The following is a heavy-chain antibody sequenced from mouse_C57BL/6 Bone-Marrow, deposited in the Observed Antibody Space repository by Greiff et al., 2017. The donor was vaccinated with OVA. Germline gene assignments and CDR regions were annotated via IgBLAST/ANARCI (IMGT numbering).Heavy chain of an antibody. D-gene: IGHD2-1*01. CDR2: IWWDDDK. CDR3: ARFGNYVVYFDY. J-gene: IGHJ2*01. CDR1: GFSLTTFGMG. V-gene: IGHV8-8*01. Sequence: ESGPGILQPSQTLSLTCSFSGFSLTTFGMGVGWIRQPSGKGLEWLVHIWWDDDKYYNPALKSQLTISNDTSKNQIFLQIANVDTADTATYYCARFGNYVVYFDYWGQGTTLTVSS.